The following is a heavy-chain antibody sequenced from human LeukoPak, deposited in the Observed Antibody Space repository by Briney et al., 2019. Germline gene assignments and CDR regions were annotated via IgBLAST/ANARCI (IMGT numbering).Heavy chain of an antibody. CDR1: GSTFNTYT. J-gene: IGHJ4*02. V-gene: IGHV3-30-3*01. D-gene: IGHD6-19*01. CDR3: ARRGSSGCFDY. CDR2: ISYDESNK. Sequence: EGSLRLSCAASGSTFNTYTIHWVRQAPGKGLEWVAVISYDESNKYYADSVKGRFTISRDNSKNTLYLQMNSLRAEDTAVYYCARRGSSGCFDYWGQGTLVTVSS.